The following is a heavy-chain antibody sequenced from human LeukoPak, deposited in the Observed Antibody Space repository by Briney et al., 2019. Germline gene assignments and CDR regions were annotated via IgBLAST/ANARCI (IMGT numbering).Heavy chain of an antibody. Sequence: GGSLRLSCAASGFTFSSYGMHWVRQAPGKGLEWVAFIRYDGSNKYYADSVKGRFTISRDNSKNTLYLQMNSLRAEDTAVYYCVRNLGGPLDCWGRGTLVTVSS. J-gene: IGHJ4*02. CDR3: VRNLGGPLDC. CDR1: GFTFSSYG. D-gene: IGHD3-16*01. CDR2: IRYDGSNK. V-gene: IGHV3-30*02.